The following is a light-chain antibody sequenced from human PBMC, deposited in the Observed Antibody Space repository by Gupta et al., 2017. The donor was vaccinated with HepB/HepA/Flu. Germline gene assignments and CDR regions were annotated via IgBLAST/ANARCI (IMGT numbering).Light chain of an antibody. CDR2: GAS. V-gene: IGKV3-15*01. Sequence: ETVLTQSPDTLSVSPGERVTLSCRASQTVGNNLAWYQQIAGQTPRLLIYGASTRATGIPVRFSGSGSGREFTLTISSLQSEDFAMYYCQQYNEWWTFGQGTKVEVK. CDR3: QQYNEWWT. CDR1: QTVGNN. J-gene: IGKJ1*01.